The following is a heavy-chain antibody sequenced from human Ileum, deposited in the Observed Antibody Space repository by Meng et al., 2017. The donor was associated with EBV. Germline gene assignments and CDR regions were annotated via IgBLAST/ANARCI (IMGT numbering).Heavy chain of an antibody. V-gene: IGHV4-4*02. Sequence: VPLQESGPSLVGPSGTLSLTCTVSGDSFSGSYWWSWVRQSPEKGLEWIGEVYPSGTPYYNPSLKSRVTISLDKSRNQFSLNLIHVTAADAAVYYCARDAFQYASGIPAHWGQGTLVTVSS. D-gene: IGHD3-16*01. CDR1: GDSFSGSYW. J-gene: IGHJ4*02. CDR2: VYPSGTP. CDR3: ARDAFQYASGIPAH.